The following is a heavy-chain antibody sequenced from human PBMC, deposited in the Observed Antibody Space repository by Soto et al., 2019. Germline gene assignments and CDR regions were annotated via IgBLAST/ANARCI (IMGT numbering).Heavy chain of an antibody. CDR1: GGSISSYY. V-gene: IGHV4-59*01. Sequence: SETLSLTCTVSGGSISSYYWSWIRQPPGKGLEWIGYIYYSGSTNYNPSLKSRVTISVDTSKNQFSLKLSSVTAADTAVYYCARDYYGSGSYRFDPWGQGTLVTVSS. CDR3: ARDYYGSGSYRFDP. CDR2: IYYSGST. J-gene: IGHJ5*02. D-gene: IGHD3-10*01.